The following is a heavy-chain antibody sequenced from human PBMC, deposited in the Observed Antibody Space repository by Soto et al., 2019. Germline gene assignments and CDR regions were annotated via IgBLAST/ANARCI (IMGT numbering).Heavy chain of an antibody. V-gene: IGHV3-33*01. D-gene: IGHD3-10*01. CDR3: AREVRGGHVNGFDH. J-gene: IGHJ5*02. CDR2: IWYDGSNK. CDR1: GFTFSSYG. Sequence: QVQLVESGGGVVQPGRSLRLSCAASGFTFSSYGMHWVRQAPGKGLEWVAVIWYDGSNKYYADSVKGRFTISRDNSKNTLYLQRDGLRAEDTAVYYCAREVRGGHVNGFDHWGQGTLVTVSA.